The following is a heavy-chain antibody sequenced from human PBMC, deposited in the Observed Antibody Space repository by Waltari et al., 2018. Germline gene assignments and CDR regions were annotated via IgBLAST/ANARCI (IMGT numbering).Heavy chain of an antibody. CDR1: GGTFSSYA. CDR3: ARDRVAWGAGSYYTLDY. J-gene: IGHJ4*02. D-gene: IGHD3-10*01. CDR2: IIPILGTE. Sequence: QVQLVQSGAEVKKPGSSVKVSCKASGGTFSSYAISWVRQAPGQGLEWMGGIIPILGTENNAQKFQGRVTITADESTSTAYMELSSLRSEDTAVYYCARDRVAWGAGSYYTLDYWGQGTLVTVSS. V-gene: IGHV1-69*01.